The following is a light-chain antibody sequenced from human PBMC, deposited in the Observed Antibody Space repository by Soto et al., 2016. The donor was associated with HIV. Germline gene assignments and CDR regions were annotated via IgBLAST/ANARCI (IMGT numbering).Light chain of an antibody. CDR2: DDS. V-gene: IGLV3-21*03. J-gene: IGLJ2*01. CDR3: QVWDSSSDHPV. CDR1: NIGSKS. Sequence: SYELTQPPSVSVAPGKTARITCGGNNIGSKSVHWYQQKPGQAPVLVVYDDSHRPSGIPERFSGSNSGNTATLTISRVEAGDGADYYCQVWDSSSDHPVFGGGTKLTVL.